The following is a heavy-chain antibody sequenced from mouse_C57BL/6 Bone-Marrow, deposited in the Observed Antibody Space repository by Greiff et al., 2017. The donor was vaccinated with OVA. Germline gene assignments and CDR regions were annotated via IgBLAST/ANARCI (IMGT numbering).Heavy chain of an antibody. Sequence: EVKVEESGPGLVKPSQSLSLTCSVTGYSITSGYYWNWIRQFPGNKLEWMGYISYDGSNNYNPSLKNRISITRDTSKNQFFLKLNSVTTEDTATYYCARDPYYYGSSRVPFAYWGQGTLVTVSA. CDR2: ISYDGSN. D-gene: IGHD1-1*01. CDR1: GYSITSGYY. V-gene: IGHV3-6*01. CDR3: ARDPYYYGSSRVPFAY. J-gene: IGHJ3*01.